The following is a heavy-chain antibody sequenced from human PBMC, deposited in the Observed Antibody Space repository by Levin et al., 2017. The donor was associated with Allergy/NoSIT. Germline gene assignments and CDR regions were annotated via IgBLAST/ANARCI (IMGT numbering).Heavy chain of an antibody. Sequence: GGSLRLSCAASGFTFSSYGMHWVRQAPGKGLEWVAVIWYDGSNKYYADSVKGRFTISRDNSKNTLYLQMNSLRAEDTAVYYCARDQSSSGYYYYGMDVWGQGTTVTVSS. V-gene: IGHV3-33*01. J-gene: IGHJ6*02. CDR3: ARDQSSSGYYYYGMDV. D-gene: IGHD6-6*01. CDR1: GFTFSSYG. CDR2: IWYDGSNK.